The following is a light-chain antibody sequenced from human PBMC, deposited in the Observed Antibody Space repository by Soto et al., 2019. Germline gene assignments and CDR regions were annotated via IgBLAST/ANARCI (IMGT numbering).Light chain of an antibody. J-gene: IGLJ2*01. V-gene: IGLV1-44*01. Sequence: QSVLTQPPSVSGTPGQRVTISCSGSSSNIGRNTVIWYQQLPRSAPKLLMYSNNQRPSGVPDRFSGSKSGTSASLAISGLQSEDEADYYCAAWDGSLNGVVFGGGTKLTVL. CDR1: SSNIGRNT. CDR2: SNN. CDR3: AAWDGSLNGVV.